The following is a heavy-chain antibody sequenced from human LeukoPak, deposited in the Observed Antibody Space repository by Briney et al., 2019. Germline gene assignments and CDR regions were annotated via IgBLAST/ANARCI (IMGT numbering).Heavy chain of an antibody. Sequence: GGSLRLSCAASGFTFSDYWMHWVRQAPGKGLGWVSRISSDGSSTSYADSVKSRFTVSRDNAKKTLYLQMNSLRAEDTAVYYCARGVSEYYYDSSGYYTGSYDPWGQGTLVTVSS. D-gene: IGHD3-22*01. V-gene: IGHV3-74*01. J-gene: IGHJ5*02. CDR2: ISSDGSST. CDR1: GFTFSDYW. CDR3: ARGVSEYYYDSSGYYTGSYDP.